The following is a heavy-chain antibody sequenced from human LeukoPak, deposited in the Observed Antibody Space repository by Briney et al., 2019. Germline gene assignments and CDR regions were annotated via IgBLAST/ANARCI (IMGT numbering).Heavy chain of an antibody. J-gene: IGHJ4*02. D-gene: IGHD5-12*01. V-gene: IGHV3-23*01. Sequence: GGSLRLFCAASGFTFSNYAMSWVRQAPGKGLEWVSTISGSGGSTYYADSVKGRLTISRDNSKNTLYLQMNSLRAEDTAVYYCAKLRGAAINAWYFDYWGQGTLVTVSS. CDR3: AKLRGAAINAWYFDY. CDR2: ISGSGGST. CDR1: GFTFSNYA.